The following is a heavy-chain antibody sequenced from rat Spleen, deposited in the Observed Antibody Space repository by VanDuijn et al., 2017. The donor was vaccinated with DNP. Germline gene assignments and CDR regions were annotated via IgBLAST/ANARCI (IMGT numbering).Heavy chain of an antibody. CDR1: GFTFSDYN. J-gene: IGHJ3*01. CDR3: ARQGNNFGYFDY. D-gene: IGHD1-10*01. V-gene: IGHV5-7*01. Sequence: EVQLVESGGGLVQPGRSLKLSCAASGFTFSDYNMAWVRQAPKKGLEWVATISYDGGSTYHRDSVKGRFTISRDNAKSTLYLQMDSLRSEETATYYCARQGNNFGYFDYWGQGTLVTVSS. CDR2: ISYDGGST.